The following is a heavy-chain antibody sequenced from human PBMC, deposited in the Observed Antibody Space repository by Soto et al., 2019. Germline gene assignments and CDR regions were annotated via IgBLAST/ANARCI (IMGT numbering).Heavy chain of an antibody. V-gene: IGHV1-69*06. J-gene: IGHJ5*02. D-gene: IGHD2-2*01. Sequence: QVQLVQSGAEVKKPGSSVKVSCKASGGTFSSYAISWVRQAPGQGLEWMGGIIPIFGTANYAQKFQGRVTIPGDKSKSTAYIELSSLRSEDTAVYYCARVQVVPAAIRLNWFDPWGQGTLVTVSS. CDR1: GGTFSSYA. CDR2: IIPIFGTA. CDR3: ARVQVVPAAIRLNWFDP.